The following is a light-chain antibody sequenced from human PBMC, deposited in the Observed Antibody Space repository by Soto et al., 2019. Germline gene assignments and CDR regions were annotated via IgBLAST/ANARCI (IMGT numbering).Light chain of an antibody. CDR2: DVN. V-gene: IGLV2-23*02. J-gene: IGLJ3*02. Sequence: QSALAQPASVSGSPEQSITISCTGTSSDVGTYNLVSWYQHHPGKAPELIIHDVNKRPSGVPDRFSGSKSGNTASLTISGLQAEDETEYYCGSYGGSYNLVFGGGTKVTVL. CDR1: SSDVGTYNL. CDR3: GSYGGSYNLV.